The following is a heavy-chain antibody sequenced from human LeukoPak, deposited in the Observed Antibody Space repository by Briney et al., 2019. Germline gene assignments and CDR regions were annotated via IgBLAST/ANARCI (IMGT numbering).Heavy chain of an antibody. CDR1: GFTFSNAW. V-gene: IGHV3-15*01. CDR3: TAVPIVVVPAAMIYYFDY. Sequence: GGSLRLSCAASGFTFSNAWMSWVRQAPGKGLEWVGRIKSKTDGGTTDYAAPVKGRLTISRDDSKNTLYLQMNSLKTEDTAVYYCTAVPIVVVPAAMIYYFDYWGQRTLVTVSS. CDR2: IKSKTDGGTT. J-gene: IGHJ4*02. D-gene: IGHD2-2*01.